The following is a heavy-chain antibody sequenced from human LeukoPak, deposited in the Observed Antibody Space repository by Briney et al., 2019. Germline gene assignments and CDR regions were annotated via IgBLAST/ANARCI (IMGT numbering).Heavy chain of an antibody. J-gene: IGHJ6*03. CDR2: MNPNSGNT. Sequence: ASVKVSCKASGYTFTSYDINWVRQATGQGLEWMGWMNPNSGNTGYAQKFQGRVTITRNTSISTAYMELSSLRSEDTAVYYCARLYSSSSVVGYYYMDVWGKGTTVTVSS. V-gene: IGHV1-8*03. CDR3: ARLYSSSSVVGYYYMDV. D-gene: IGHD6-6*01. CDR1: GYTFTSYD.